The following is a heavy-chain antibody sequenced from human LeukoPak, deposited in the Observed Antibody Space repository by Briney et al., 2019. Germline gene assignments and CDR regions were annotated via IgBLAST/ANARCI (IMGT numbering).Heavy chain of an antibody. CDR1: GYTFTSYA. CDR2: IIPIFGIA. J-gene: IGHJ4*02. V-gene: IGHV1-69*04. Sequence: SVKVSCKASGYTFTSYAMHWVRQAPGQRLEWMGRIIPIFGIANYAQKFQGRVTITADKSTSTAYMELSSLRSEDTAVYYCARDLGLGYSSGWYYFDYWGQGTLVTVSS. D-gene: IGHD6-19*01. CDR3: ARDLGLGYSSGWYYFDY.